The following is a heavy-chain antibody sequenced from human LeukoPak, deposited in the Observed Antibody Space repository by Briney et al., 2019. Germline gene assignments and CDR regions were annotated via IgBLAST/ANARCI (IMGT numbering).Heavy chain of an antibody. CDR3: ARVVNGPFDY. CDR2: IYHSGST. CDR1: GGSISSGGYS. V-gene: IGHV4-30-2*01. J-gene: IGHJ4*02. Sequence: SETVSLTCAVSGGSISSGGYSWSWIRQPPGKGLEWIGYIYHSGSTYYNPSLKSRVTISVDRSKNQFSLKLSSVTAADTAVYYCARVVNGPFDYWGQGTLVTVSS. D-gene: IGHD2-8*01.